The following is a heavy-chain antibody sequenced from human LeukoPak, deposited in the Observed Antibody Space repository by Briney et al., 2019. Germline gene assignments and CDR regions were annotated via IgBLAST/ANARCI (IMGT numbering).Heavy chain of an antibody. J-gene: IGHJ4*02. CDR1: GYNFAHHH. Sequence: ASVKVSCKASGYNFAHHHTHWVRQAPGQGLEWMGSLNPNTGDTLLAQKFQGRVTMTRDTSITVGYMELSSLTFDDTAVYYCARDPDSGPDLWGQGTLVTVAS. D-gene: IGHD2-15*01. CDR3: ARDPDSGPDL. V-gene: IGHV1-2*02. CDR2: LNPNTGDT.